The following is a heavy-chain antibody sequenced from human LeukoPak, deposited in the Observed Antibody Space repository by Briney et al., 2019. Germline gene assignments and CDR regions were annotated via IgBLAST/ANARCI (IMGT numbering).Heavy chain of an antibody. D-gene: IGHD2-15*01. V-gene: IGHV3-23*01. CDR3: AKHSGMYYYYFPLDV. Sequence: QPGGSLRLSCAASGFTFNLYAMSWVRQAPGTGLEWVSVISGSDSNTYYTDSVKGRFTISRDNSRNTLYLQMDSLRAEDTAIYYCAKHSGMYYYYFPLDVWGRGTTVTVSS. J-gene: IGHJ6*02. CDR2: ISGSDSNT. CDR1: GFTFNLYA.